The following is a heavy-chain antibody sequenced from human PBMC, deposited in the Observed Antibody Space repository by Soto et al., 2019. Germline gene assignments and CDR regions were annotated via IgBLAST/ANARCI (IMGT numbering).Heavy chain of an antibody. CDR3: MTSVTTHDY. Sequence: GRPLRLSCAAAGCTWISYWMNWVRLAPGKGLEWVANIKQDGSQKNYVDSVKGRFTISRDNAKNSLYLQMSSLRAEDTAVYYCMTSVTTHDYWGQGTLVTVSS. J-gene: IGHJ4*02. D-gene: IGHD4-17*01. CDR2: IKQDGSQK. V-gene: IGHV3-7*01. CDR1: GCTWISYW.